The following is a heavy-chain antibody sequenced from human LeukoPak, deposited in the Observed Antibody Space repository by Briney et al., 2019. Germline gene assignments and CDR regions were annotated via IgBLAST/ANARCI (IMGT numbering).Heavy chain of an antibody. Sequence: GGSLRLSCAASGFTFSSYWMSWVRQAPGKGLEWVANIKQDGSEKYYVDSVKGRFTISRDNAKNSLYLQMNSLRAEDTAVYYCARDLLGDSDVLDDYWGQGTLVTVSS. D-gene: IGHD4-17*01. CDR1: GFTFSSYW. CDR2: IKQDGSEK. V-gene: IGHV3-7*01. CDR3: ARDLLGDSDVLDDY. J-gene: IGHJ4*02.